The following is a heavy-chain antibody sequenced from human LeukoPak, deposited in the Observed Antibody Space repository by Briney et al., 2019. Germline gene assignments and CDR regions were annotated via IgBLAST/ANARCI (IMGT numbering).Heavy chain of an antibody. CDR1: GFTFSNAW. D-gene: IGHD4-17*01. CDR3: TTDCTVTTVH. Sequence: GGSLRLSCAASGFTFSNAWMSWVPEAPGKGVEWVGRIKSKTDGGTTDYAAPVKGRFTISRDDSKNTLYLQMNSLKTEDTAVYYCTTDCTVTTVHWGQGTLVTVSS. CDR2: IKSKTDGGTT. V-gene: IGHV3-15*01. J-gene: IGHJ4*02.